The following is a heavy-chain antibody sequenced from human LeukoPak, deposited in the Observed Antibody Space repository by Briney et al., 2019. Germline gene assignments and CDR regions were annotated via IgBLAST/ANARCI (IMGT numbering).Heavy chain of an antibody. D-gene: IGHD3-10*01. CDR1: GGSISSSY. Sequence: SETLSLTCTVSGGSISSSYWNWVRQPPGKGLEWIGRISYSGTTNYNPSLKSRVTISSDTSKNQFSLKLTSVTAADTAVYYCARREVEMRASASGNWLGTWGQGTLVTVSS. J-gene: IGHJ5*02. CDR3: ARREVEMRASASGNWLGT. CDR2: ISYSGTT. V-gene: IGHV4-59*08.